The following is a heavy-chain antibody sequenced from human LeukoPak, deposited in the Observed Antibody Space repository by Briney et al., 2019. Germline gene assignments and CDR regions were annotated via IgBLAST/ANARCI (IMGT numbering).Heavy chain of an antibody. CDR2: IYSGGST. J-gene: IGHJ4*02. CDR3: ARALYRGYYFDY. Sequence: GGSLRLSCAASGFTFSTYSMNWVRQAPGKGLEWVSFIYSGGSTYYADSVKGRFTISRDNSKNTLYLQMNSLRPEDTAVYYCARALYRGYYFDYWGQGTLVTVSS. D-gene: IGHD3-16*01. V-gene: IGHV3-53*01. CDR1: GFTFSTYS.